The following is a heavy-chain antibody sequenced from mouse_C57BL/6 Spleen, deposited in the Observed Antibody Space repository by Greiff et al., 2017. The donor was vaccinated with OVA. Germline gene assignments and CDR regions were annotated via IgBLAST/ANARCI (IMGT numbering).Heavy chain of an antibody. CDR1: GYTFTSYW. J-gene: IGHJ4*01. Sequence: QVQLQQSGAELVKPGASVKLSCKASGYTFTSYWMHWVKQRPGQGLEWIGMIHPNSGSTNYNEKFKSKATLTVDKSSSTAYMQLSSLTSEDSAVYYCAREGGGAMDYWGQGTSVTVSS. CDR3: AREGGGAMDY. V-gene: IGHV1-64*01. CDR2: IHPNSGST.